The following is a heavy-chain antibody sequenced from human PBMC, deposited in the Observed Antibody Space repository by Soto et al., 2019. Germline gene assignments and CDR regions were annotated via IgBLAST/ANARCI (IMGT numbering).Heavy chain of an antibody. CDR1: GYTFTRYG. V-gene: IGHV1-18*01. CDR2: ISGYNGDT. J-gene: IGHJ6*02. Sequence: QGQLVQSGAEVKKPGASVKVSCKASGYTFTRYGISWVRQAPGQGLEWMGWISGYNGDTNYAQKLQGRVTMTIDTPTVTAYMVLRSQTSNDPPVFYCAKNGNLPSYSSVLYFWGQGNTFTVPS. CDR3: AKNGNLPSYSSVLYF. D-gene: IGHD1-1*01.